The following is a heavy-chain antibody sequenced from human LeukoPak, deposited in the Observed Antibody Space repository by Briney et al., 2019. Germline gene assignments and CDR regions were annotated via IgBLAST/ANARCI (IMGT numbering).Heavy chain of an antibody. V-gene: IGHV3-48*04. CDR3: ARTFYPRAVAGTFDY. CDR1: GFTFSSYS. Sequence: GGSLRLSCAASGFTFSSYSMNWVRQAPGKGLEWVSYISSSSSTIYYADSVKGRFTISRDNAKNSLYLQMNSLRAEDTAVYYCARTFYPRAVAGTFDYWGQGTLVTVSS. J-gene: IGHJ4*02. CDR2: ISSSSSTI. D-gene: IGHD6-19*01.